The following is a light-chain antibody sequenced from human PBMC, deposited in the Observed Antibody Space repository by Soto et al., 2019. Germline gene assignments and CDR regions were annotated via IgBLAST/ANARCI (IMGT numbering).Light chain of an antibody. J-gene: IGKJ5*01. CDR2: AAS. CDR3: QQSYSTPIT. V-gene: IGKV1-39*01. CDR1: QGISSY. Sequence: DIQMTQSPSSLSASVGDRVTITCRASQGISSYLAWYQQKPGKAPKLLIYAASTLQSGVPSRFSGSGSGTDFTLTISSLQPEDFATYDCQQSYSTPITFGQGTRLEIK.